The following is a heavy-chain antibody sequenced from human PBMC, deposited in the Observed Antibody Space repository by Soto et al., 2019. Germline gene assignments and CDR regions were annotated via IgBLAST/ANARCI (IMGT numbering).Heavy chain of an antibody. J-gene: IGHJ6*02. V-gene: IGHV4-34*01. CDR1: GGSFSGYY. Sequence: SETLSLTCAVYGGSFSGYYWSWIRQPPGKGLEWIGEINHSGSTNYNPSLKSRVTISVDTSKNQFSLKLSSVTAADTAVYYCARVDAGYNYYYYYGMDVWGQGTTVTVSS. D-gene: IGHD5-18*01. CDR3: ARVDAGYNYYYYYGMDV. CDR2: INHSGST.